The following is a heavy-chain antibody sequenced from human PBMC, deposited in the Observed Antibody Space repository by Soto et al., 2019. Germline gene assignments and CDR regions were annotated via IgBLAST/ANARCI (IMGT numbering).Heavy chain of an antibody. V-gene: IGHV3-21*06. Sequence: PGGSLRLSCAASGFTFTRYSMNWVRQAPGKGLEWVSSISSTTNYIYYGDSMKSRFTISRDNGKNSLYLEMHSLRAEDTAVYYCARESXXXXXNFDYWGQGTLVTVS. CDR1: GFTFTRYS. CDR3: ARESXXXXXNFDY. CDR2: ISSTTNYI. J-gene: IGHJ4*02.